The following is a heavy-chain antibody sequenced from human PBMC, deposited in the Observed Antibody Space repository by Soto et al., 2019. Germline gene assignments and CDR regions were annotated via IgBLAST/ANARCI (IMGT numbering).Heavy chain of an antibody. Sequence: GGSLRLSCAASGFTFTRYSMDWVRQAPGKGLEWVSSISSTTNYIYYGDSMKGRFTISRDNAKNSLYLEMNSLRAEDTAVYYCAREYADLTSNFDYWGQGTMVTVSS. CDR3: AREYADLTSNFDY. CDR2: ISSTTNYI. J-gene: IGHJ4*02. CDR1: GFTFTRYS. V-gene: IGHV3-21*06.